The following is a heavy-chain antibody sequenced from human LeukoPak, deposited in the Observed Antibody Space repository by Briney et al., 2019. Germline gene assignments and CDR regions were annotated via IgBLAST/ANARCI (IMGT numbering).Heavy chain of an antibody. CDR2: ISGSGGST. D-gene: IGHD4-23*01. Sequence: PGGSLRLSCAAPGFTFSSYAMSWVRQPPGKGLEWVSAISGSGGSTYSADSVKGRFTISRDDSKNTLYLQMNSLRAEDTAIYYCAKDYGGNAGYFDYWGQGTLVTVSS. V-gene: IGHV3-23*01. CDR3: AKDYGGNAGYFDY. CDR1: GFTFSSYA. J-gene: IGHJ4*02.